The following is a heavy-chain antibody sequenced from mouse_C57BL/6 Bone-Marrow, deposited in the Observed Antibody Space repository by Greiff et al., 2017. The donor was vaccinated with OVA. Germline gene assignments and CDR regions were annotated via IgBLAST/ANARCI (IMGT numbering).Heavy chain of an antibody. D-gene: IGHD2-1*01. V-gene: IGHV5-15*01. Sequence: EVKLMESGGGLVQPGGSLKLSCAASGFTFSDYGMAWVRQAPRKGPEWVAFISNLAYSIYYADTVTGRFTISRENAKNTLYLEMSSLRSEDTAMYYCASFYFPFAYWGQGTLVTVSA. CDR3: ASFYFPFAY. CDR1: GFTFSDYG. J-gene: IGHJ3*01. CDR2: ISNLAYSI.